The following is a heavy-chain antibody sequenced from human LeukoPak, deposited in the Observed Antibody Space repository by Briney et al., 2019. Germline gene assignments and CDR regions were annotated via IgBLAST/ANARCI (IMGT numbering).Heavy chain of an antibody. J-gene: IGHJ4*02. CDR2: ISKDGSIK. V-gene: IGHV3-30*14. CDR3: ARERWELPYFDY. CDR1: GLTFSLYS. Sequence: GRSLRLSCVASGLTFSLYSMHWVRQAPGKGLEWVAIISKDGSIKYYADSVKGRFTISRDNSKNTLYLQMNSLRAEDTAVYYCARERWELPYFDYWGQGTLVTVSS. D-gene: IGHD1-26*01.